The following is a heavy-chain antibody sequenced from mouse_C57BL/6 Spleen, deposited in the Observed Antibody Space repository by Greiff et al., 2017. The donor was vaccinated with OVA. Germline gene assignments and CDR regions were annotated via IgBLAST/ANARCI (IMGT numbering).Heavy chain of an antibody. J-gene: IGHJ3*01. V-gene: IGHV1-15*01. CDR1: GYTFTDYE. Sequence: QVHVKQSGAELVRPGASVTLSCKASGYTFTDYEMHWVKQTPVHGLEWIGAIDPETGGTAYNQKFKGKAILTADKSSSTAYMELRSLTSEDSAVYYCTRRGNAWFAYWGQGTLVTVSA. CDR2: IDPETGGT. CDR3: TRRGNAWFAY.